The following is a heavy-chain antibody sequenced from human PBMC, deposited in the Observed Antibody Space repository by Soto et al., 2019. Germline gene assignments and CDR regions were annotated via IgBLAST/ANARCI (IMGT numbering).Heavy chain of an antibody. CDR1: GGTFSSST. CDR2: ISPIFGTP. D-gene: IGHD1-26*01. Sequence: QVPLVQSGAEVKKPGSSVTVSCKASGGTFSSSTISWVRQAPGQGLEWMAGISPIFGTPIYAQTFQDRVTIAADDTTMTAYVEMTRLPAEDTPFYYFARVVGRRRLSLDDWVQGTMV. CDR3: ARVVGRRRLSLDD. J-gene: IGHJ4*02. V-gene: IGHV1-69*01.